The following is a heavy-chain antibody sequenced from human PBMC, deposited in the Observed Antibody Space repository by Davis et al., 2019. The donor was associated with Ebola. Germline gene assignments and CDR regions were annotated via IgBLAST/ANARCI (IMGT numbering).Heavy chain of an antibody. J-gene: IGHJ6*02. Sequence: GESLKISCQGSGYSFTSYWIGWVRQMPGKGLEWMGIIYPGDSDTRYSPSFQGQVTISADKSISTAYLQWSSLKASDTAMYYCARHPYYYDSSGYYSRYGMDVWGQGTTVTVSS. CDR1: GYSFTSYW. V-gene: IGHV5-51*01. D-gene: IGHD3-22*01. CDR2: IYPGDSDT. CDR3: ARHPYYYDSSGYYSRYGMDV.